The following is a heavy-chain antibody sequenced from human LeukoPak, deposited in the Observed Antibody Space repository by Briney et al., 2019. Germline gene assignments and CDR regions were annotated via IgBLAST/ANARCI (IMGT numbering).Heavy chain of an antibody. CDR3: ASSDYYVKDGFDY. Sequence: GGSLRLSCAASGFTFATYAMSWVRQAPGKGLEWVSSINNNGGNTYYADSVKGRFTLSRDNSKDTLYLQMNSLRAEDTAVYYCASSDYYVKDGFDYWGQGTLVTVSS. CDR2: INNNGGNT. D-gene: IGHD3-10*02. J-gene: IGHJ4*02. CDR1: GFTFATYA. V-gene: IGHV3-23*01.